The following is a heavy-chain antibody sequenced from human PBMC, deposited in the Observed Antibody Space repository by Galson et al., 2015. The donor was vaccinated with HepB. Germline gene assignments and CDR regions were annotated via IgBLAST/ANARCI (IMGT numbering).Heavy chain of an antibody. V-gene: IGHV3-30*04. CDR3: ARTFYFDY. Sequence: SLRLSCAASGFNVSAYAMHWVRQTPGKGLEWVAVVSSDENNIYYADSVRGRFTISRDNSRDTLYLQMNSLRAEDTAAYYCARTFYFDYWGQGTLVTVSP. CDR1: GFNVSAYA. J-gene: IGHJ4*02. CDR2: VSSDENNI.